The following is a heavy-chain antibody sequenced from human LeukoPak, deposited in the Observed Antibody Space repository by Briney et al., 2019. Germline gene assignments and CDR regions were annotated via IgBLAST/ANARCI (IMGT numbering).Heavy chain of an antibody. Sequence: PGGSLRLSCAASGFTFSSYAMSWVRQAPGKGLEWVSVINNSEGSTHYADSVKGRFTISRDNSKSTLYLQMNSLRAEDTAVYYCAKGVTSGWRTFDYWGQGTLVTVSS. J-gene: IGHJ4*02. CDR2: INNSEGST. V-gene: IGHV3-23*01. D-gene: IGHD6-19*01. CDR1: GFTFSSYA. CDR3: AKGVTSGWRTFDY.